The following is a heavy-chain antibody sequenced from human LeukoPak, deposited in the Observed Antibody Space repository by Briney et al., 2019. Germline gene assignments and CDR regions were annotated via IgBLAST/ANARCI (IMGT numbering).Heavy chain of an antibody. D-gene: IGHD3-22*01. Sequence: ASVKVSCKASGYTFTGYYMHWVRQAPGQGLEWMGWINPNSGGTNYAQKFQGRVTMTRDTSISTAYMELSRLRSDDTAVYYCARWSSGQQRNYYYYYMDVWGKGTTVTISS. CDR2: INPNSGGT. CDR3: ARWSSGQQRNYYYYYMDV. CDR1: GYTFTGYY. J-gene: IGHJ6*03. V-gene: IGHV1-2*02.